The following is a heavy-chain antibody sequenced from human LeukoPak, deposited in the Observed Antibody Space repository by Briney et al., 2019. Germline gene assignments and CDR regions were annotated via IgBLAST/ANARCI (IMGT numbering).Heavy chain of an antibody. CDR2: IYYSGST. V-gene: IGHV4-59*01. D-gene: IGHD5-18*01. CDR1: GGSISSYY. CDR3: ARGGYGFYGY. J-gene: IGHJ4*02. Sequence: PSETLSLTCTVSGGSISSYYWSWIRRPPGKGLEWIGYIYYSGSTNYNPSLKSRVTISVDTSKNQFSLKLSSVTAADTAVYYCARGGYGFYGYWGQGTLVTVSS.